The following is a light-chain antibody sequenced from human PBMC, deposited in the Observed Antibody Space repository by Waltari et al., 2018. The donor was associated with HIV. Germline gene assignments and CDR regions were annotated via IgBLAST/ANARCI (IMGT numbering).Light chain of an antibody. Sequence: DIVMTQSPLSLPVIPGEPASISCRSSQSLLHSNGYNYLDWYVQKPGQSPQLLIHKGSNRAYGVPDRFSGSGSGTDFTLKISRVEADDVGVYYCMQALQTPRTFGQGTRVEIK. CDR1: QSLLHSNGYNY. CDR2: KGS. CDR3: MQALQTPRT. V-gene: IGKV2-28*01. J-gene: IGKJ1*01.